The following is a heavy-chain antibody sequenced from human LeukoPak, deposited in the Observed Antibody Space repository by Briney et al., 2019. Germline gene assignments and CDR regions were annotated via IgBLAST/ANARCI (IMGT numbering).Heavy chain of an antibody. J-gene: IGHJ6*02. CDR3: ARQWLAVDYYYYGMDV. D-gene: IGHD6-19*01. V-gene: IGHV1-24*01. CDR1: GYTLTELS. CDR2: FDPEDGET. Sequence: ASVKVSCKVSGYTLTELSMHWVRQAPGKGLEWMGGFDPEDGETIYAQKFQGRVTMTEDTSTDTAYMELSSLRSEDTAVYYCARQWLAVDYYYYGMDVWGQGTTVTVSS.